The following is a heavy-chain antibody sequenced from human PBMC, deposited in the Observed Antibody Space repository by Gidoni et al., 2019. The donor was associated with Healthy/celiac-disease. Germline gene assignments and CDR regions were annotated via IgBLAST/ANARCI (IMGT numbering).Heavy chain of an antibody. CDR3: ARRVSGYSSGPVDAFDI. CDR2: IYYSGST. V-gene: IGHV4-59*01. CDR1: RGHICLYY. D-gene: IGHD6-19*01. Sequence: QVQLQETGPGLVKPSETLSLTCTFPRGHICLYYWSWIRPPPGRGLEWIGYIYYSGSTNYNPSLKSRVTISVDTSKNQFSLKMSSVTAADTAVYYCARRVSGYSSGPVDAFDIWGQGTMVTVSS. J-gene: IGHJ3*02.